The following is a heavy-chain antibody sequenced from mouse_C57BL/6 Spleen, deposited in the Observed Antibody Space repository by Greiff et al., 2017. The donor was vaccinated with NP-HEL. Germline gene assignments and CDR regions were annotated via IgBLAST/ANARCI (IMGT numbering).Heavy chain of an antibody. J-gene: IGHJ3*01. D-gene: IGHD2-5*01. V-gene: IGHV1-82*01. CDR2: IYPGDGDT. CDR3: ASPIVTAWFAY. Sequence: QVQLQQSGPELVKPGASVKISCKASGYAFSSSWMNWVKQRPGKGLEWIGRIYPGDGDTNYNGKFKGKATLTADKSSSTAYMQLSSLTSEDSAVYLCASPIVTAWFAYWGQGTLVTVSA. CDR1: GYAFSSSW.